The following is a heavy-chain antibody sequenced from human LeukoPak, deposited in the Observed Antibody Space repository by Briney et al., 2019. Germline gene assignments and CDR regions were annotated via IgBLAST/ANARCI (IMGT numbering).Heavy chain of an antibody. V-gene: IGHV3-33*01. J-gene: IGHJ4*02. CDR1: GFTFSSHG. Sequence: PGGSLRLSCAASGFTFSSHGIHWVRQAPGRGLEWVAVIWYDGTNKYYEDSVKGRFSISRDDSKNTVYLQMNSLRAEDTAVYYCARDRYDILTGYYMYFDYWGQGSLVTVSS. CDR3: ARDRYDILTGYYMYFDY. D-gene: IGHD3-9*01. CDR2: IWYDGTNK.